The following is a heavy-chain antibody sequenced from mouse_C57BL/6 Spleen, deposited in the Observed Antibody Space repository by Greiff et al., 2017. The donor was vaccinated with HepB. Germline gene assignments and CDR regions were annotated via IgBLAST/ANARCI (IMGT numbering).Heavy chain of an antibody. Sequence: QVQLQQSGAELVKPGASVKISCKASGYAFSSYWMNWVKQRPGKGLEWIGQIYPGDGDTNYNGKFKGKATLTADKSSSTAYMQLSSLTSEDSAVYFCARGYYDYLYFDYWGQGTTLTVSS. CDR3: ARGYYDYLYFDY. CDR1: GYAFSSYW. J-gene: IGHJ2*01. V-gene: IGHV1-80*01. D-gene: IGHD2-4*01. CDR2: IYPGDGDT.